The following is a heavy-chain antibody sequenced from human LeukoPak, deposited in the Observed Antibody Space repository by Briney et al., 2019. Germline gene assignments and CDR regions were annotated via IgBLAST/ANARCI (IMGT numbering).Heavy chain of an antibody. Sequence: SETLSLTCAVYGGSFSGYYWSWIRQPPGKGLEWIGEINHSGSTNYNPSLKSRVTISVDTSKNQFSLKLSSVTAAGTAVYYCARGAQLWLAYYYGMDVWGQGTTVTVSS. D-gene: IGHD5-18*01. V-gene: IGHV4-34*01. CDR1: GGSFSGYY. J-gene: IGHJ6*02. CDR2: INHSGST. CDR3: ARGAQLWLAYYYGMDV.